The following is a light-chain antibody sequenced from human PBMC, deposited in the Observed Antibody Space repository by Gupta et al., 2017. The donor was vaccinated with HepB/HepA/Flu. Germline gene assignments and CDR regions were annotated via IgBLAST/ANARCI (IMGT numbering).Light chain of an antibody. CDR3: GTWENSLSGYV. J-gene: IGLJ1*01. Sequence: QPVLTPPPSVSAAPVQWVTISCSGSGSNIGNNYVSWYQQLPGTAPKYLMYENNKRPSGIPDRFSGSKSGTSATLDITGLQTGDEADYYCGTWENSLSGYVFGTGTKVTVL. CDR1: GSNIGNNY. V-gene: IGLV1-51*02. CDR2: ENN.